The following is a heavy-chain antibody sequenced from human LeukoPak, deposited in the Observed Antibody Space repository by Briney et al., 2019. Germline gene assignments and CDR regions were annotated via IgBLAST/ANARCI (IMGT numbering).Heavy chain of an antibody. CDR1: GFTFDDYA. D-gene: IGHD6-13*01. V-gene: IGHV3-9*01. J-gene: IGHJ4*02. CDR2: ISWNSGSI. Sequence: GGSLRLSCAASGFTFDDYAMHWVRQAPGKGLEWVSGISWNSGSIGYADSVKGRFTISRDNAKNSLYLQMNSLRAEDTALYYCAKTPTAAGSDFDYWGQGTLVTVSS. CDR3: AKTPTAAGSDFDY.